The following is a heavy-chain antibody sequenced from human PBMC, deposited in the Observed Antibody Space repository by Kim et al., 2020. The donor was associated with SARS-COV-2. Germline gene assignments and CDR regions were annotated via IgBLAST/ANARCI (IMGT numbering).Heavy chain of an antibody. D-gene: IGHD6-6*01. CDR3: AKVKAARHWYFDL. V-gene: IGHV3-30*18. CDR2: ISYDGSNK. CDR1: GFTFSSYG. J-gene: IGHJ2*01. Sequence: GGSLRLSCAASGFTFSSYGMHWVRQAPGKGLEWVAVISYDGSNKYYADSVKGRFTISRDNSKNTLYLQMNSLRAEDTAVYYCAKVKAARHWYFDLWGRGTLVTLSS.